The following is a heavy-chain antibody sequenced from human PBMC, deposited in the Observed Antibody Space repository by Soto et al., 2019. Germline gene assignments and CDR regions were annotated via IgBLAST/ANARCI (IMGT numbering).Heavy chain of an antibody. Sequence: ASVKVSCKASGYTFTTHAMHWVRQAPGQSLEWMGWINGGTGQTKHSQRFQGRVNITRDTSASTSYMELSNLRSEDTAVYYCARGKGMEENYYFYGLHISGQGTTVTVSS. CDR1: GYTFTTHA. V-gene: IGHV1-3*01. CDR3: ARGKGMEENYYFYGLHI. J-gene: IGHJ6*02. CDR2: INGGTGQT. D-gene: IGHD1-1*01.